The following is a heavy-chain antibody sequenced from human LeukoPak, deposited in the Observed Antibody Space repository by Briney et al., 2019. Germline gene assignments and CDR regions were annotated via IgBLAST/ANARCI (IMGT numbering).Heavy chain of an antibody. D-gene: IGHD6-25*01. J-gene: IGHJ4*02. CDR3: ARNLGAAAFDY. CDR1: GYSFNNYW. Sequence: GESLKISGKGSGYSFNNYWIGWVRQTPGKGLEWMGIIYPGDSDTRYSPSFQGQVTMSADKSISTAYLQWGSLKASDTAIYFCARNLGAAAFDYWGQGTLVTVSS. V-gene: IGHV5-51*01. CDR2: IYPGDSDT.